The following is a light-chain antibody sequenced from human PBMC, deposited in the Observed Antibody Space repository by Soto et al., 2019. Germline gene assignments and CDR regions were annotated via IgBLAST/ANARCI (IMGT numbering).Light chain of an antibody. V-gene: IGLV1-44*01. J-gene: IGLJ2*01. CDR1: SSNTGSKT. CDR3: AAWHDSLNGVL. CDR2: SNN. Sequence: QSVLTQPPSASGTPGQRVTISCSGGSSNTGSKTINWYQQFPGTAPKLLIYSNNQRPSGVPDRFSGSKSGSSASLAISGLQSEDEADYYCAAWHDSLNGVLFGGGTKVTVL.